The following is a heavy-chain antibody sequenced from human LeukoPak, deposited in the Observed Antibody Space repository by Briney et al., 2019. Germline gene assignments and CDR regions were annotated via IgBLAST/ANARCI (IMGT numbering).Heavy chain of an antibody. J-gene: IGHJ4*02. V-gene: IGHV4-59*08. CDR3: ARRSYYYDFDY. CDR1: GGSISSHY. Sequence: PSETLSLTCTVSGGSISSHYWSWIRQPPGKGLEWIGYIYYSGSTSYNPSLKSRVTMSEDTSKNQFSLKLSSVTAADTAVYYCARRSYYYDFDYWGQGTLVTVSS. D-gene: IGHD3-22*01. CDR2: IYYSGST.